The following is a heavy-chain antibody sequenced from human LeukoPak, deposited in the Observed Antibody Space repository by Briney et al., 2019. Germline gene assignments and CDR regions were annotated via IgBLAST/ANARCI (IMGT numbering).Heavy chain of an antibody. CDR2: ITHSGST. Sequence: PSETLSLTCAVYGGSFSGYYWSWIRQPPGKGLEWIGEITHSGSTNYNPSLKSRVTISVDTSKNQFSLKLSSVTAADTAVYYCVRHRAAWGLWAWGQGTLVTVSS. D-gene: IGHD4/OR15-4a*01. J-gene: IGHJ5*02. CDR1: GGSFSGYY. V-gene: IGHV4-34*01. CDR3: VRHRAAWGLWA.